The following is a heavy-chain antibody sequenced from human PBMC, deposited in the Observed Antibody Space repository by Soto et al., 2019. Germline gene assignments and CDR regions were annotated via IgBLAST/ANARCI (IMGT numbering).Heavy chain of an antibody. CDR3: ARDLYGSGSYYNVYAFDI. CDR2: ISSSGSTI. CDR1: GFTFSSYE. V-gene: IGHV3-48*03. J-gene: IGHJ3*02. D-gene: IGHD3-10*01. Sequence: GGSLRLSCAASGFTFSSYEMNWVRQAPGKELEWVSYISSSGSTIYYADSVKGRFTISRDNAKNSLYLQMNSLRAEDTAVYYCARDLYGSGSYYNVYAFDIWGQGTMVTVSS.